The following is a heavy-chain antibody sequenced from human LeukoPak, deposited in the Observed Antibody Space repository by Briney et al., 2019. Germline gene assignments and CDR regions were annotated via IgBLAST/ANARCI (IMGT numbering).Heavy chain of an antibody. CDR1: GFTFSSYG. CDR3: AKGGSSWVFDH. Sequence: PGGSLRLSCAASGFTFSSYGMHWVRQAPGKGLEWVAVISYDGSNKYYADSVKGRFTISRDNSKNTLYLQMNSLRAEDTAVYYCAKGGSSWVFDHWGQGTLVTVSS. D-gene: IGHD6-13*01. CDR2: ISYDGSNK. V-gene: IGHV3-30*18. J-gene: IGHJ4*02.